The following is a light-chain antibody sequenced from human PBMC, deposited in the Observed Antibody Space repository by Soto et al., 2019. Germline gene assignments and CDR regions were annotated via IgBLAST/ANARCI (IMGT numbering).Light chain of an antibody. V-gene: IGLV2-23*01. J-gene: IGLJ7*01. Sequence: QSALTQPASVSGSPGQSITISCTGTSSDVGSYNIVSWYQQHPGKAPKLMIYEGSKRPSGVSNGFSGSKSGNTASLTISGLQAEDEADYYCCSYAGSSTHAVFGGGTQLTVL. CDR1: SSDVGSYNI. CDR3: CSYAGSSTHAV. CDR2: EGS.